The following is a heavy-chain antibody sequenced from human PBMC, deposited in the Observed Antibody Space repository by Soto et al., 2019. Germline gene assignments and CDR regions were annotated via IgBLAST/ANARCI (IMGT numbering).Heavy chain of an antibody. CDR2: ISGSGYTT. CDR3: AKGTPLGYCSGDTCYRHFDY. V-gene: IGHV3-23*01. J-gene: IGHJ4*02. CDR1: GFTFGTYG. Sequence: EVQLLESGGGLVHPGGSLSLSCAASGFTFGTYGMNWVRQAPGKGLEWVSTISGSGYTTYYADAVKGRFTISRDNSKNPLYLQMSSLRAEDTAVYYCAKGTPLGYCSGDTCYRHFDYWGQGALVTVSS. D-gene: IGHD2-15*01.